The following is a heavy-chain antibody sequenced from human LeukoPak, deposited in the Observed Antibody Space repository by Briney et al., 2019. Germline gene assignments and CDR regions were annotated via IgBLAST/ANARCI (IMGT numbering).Heavy chain of an antibody. D-gene: IGHD3-10*01. Sequence: GGSLRLSCTASRFTFSSYTMNWVSQPPGKGLEWVSSITSTSSFTYYADSVKGRFTISRDNAKNTLYLQMNSLRAEDTAVYYCARDRVYGSGSSDSWGQGTLVTVSS. CDR2: ITSTSSFT. CDR3: ARDRVYGSGSSDS. CDR1: RFTFSSYT. J-gene: IGHJ5*01. V-gene: IGHV3-21*01.